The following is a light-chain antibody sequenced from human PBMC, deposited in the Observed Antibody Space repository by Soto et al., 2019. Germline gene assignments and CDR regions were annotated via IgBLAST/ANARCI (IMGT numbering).Light chain of an antibody. CDR2: WAS. Sequence: DIVMTQSPDSLAVSLGERATINCKSSQNILYTSNNKNYLAWYQQKPGQQPKLLIYWASTRESGVPDRFSGSGPGTDHALTISSLQAEDVAVYYCQQYHTTTRSFGQGAKLE. J-gene: IGKJ2*01. CDR1: QNILYTSNNKNY. V-gene: IGKV4-1*01. CDR3: QQYHTTTRS.